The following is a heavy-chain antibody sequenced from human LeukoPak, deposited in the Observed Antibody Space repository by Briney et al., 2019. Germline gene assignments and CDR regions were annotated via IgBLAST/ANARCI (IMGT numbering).Heavy chain of an antibody. J-gene: IGHJ4*02. CDR1: GGSISSYY. V-gene: IGHV4-59*01. CDR2: IYYSGRA. CDR3: ASSDIVATIYELYFDY. D-gene: IGHD5-12*01. Sequence: SETLSLTCTVSGGSISSYYWSWIRQPPGKGLGWVGYIYYSGRANDNPSLKSLVTISVDTYKNQFSLKLSSMTAADTAVYYCASSDIVATIYELYFDYWGQGTLVTVSS.